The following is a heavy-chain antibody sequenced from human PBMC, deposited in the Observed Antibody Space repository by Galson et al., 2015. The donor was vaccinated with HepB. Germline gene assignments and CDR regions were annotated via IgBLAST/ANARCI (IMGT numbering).Heavy chain of an antibody. D-gene: IGHD6-13*01. CDR3: ARGHSSSWYEDLGFDP. CDR1: GFTVSSNY. J-gene: IGHJ5*02. V-gene: IGHV3-53*04. CDR2: IYSGGST. Sequence: SLRLSCAASGFTVSSNYMSWVRQAPGKGLEWVSVIYSGGSTYYADSVKGRFTISRHNSKNTLYLQMNSLRAEDTAVYYCARGHSSSWYEDLGFDPWGQGTLVTVSS.